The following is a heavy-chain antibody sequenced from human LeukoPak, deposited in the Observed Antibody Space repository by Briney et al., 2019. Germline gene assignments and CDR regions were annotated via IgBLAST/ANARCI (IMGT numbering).Heavy chain of an antibody. J-gene: IGHJ4*02. CDR2: IAKDGSGK. V-gene: IGHV3-7*02. CDR3: ALHNSASASFDY. D-gene: IGHD1-1*01. CDR1: GFTFSNYW. Sequence: QPGGSLRLSCAASGFTFSNYWMTWVRQAPGKGLEWVANIAKDGSGKFYVDSVKGRFTISRDNAKNSLYLQMGSLRADDTAVYYCALHNSASASFDYRGQGTLVTVSS.